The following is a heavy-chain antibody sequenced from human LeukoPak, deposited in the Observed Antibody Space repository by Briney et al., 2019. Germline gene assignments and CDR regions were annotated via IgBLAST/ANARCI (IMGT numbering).Heavy chain of an antibody. Sequence: SETLSLTCTVSDDSISDYYRGWIRQPPGKGLEWIGYFYNSGRSTYNPSLKSRVTISADTSKNHFSLKLNSVTTADTAVYYCTRGAGWLIDYWGQGVLVTVSS. CDR1: DDSISDYY. D-gene: IGHD3-16*01. CDR2: FYNSGRS. J-gene: IGHJ4*02. V-gene: IGHV4-59*01. CDR3: TRGAGWLIDY.